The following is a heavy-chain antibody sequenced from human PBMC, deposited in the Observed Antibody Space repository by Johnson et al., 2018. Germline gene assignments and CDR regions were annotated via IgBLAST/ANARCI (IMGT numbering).Heavy chain of an antibody. D-gene: IGHD1-26*01. V-gene: IGHV3-74*01. CDR1: GFTFSSYW. J-gene: IGHJ3*02. Sequence: EVQLVESGGGLVQPGGSLRLSCVASGFTFSSYWMHWVRQAPGKGLVWVSRMNSDGSSTSYADSVKGRFTISRDNAKNTLYLQMNSLRDEDTAVYYGAKVPMGVFDIWGQGTMVTVSS. CDR2: MNSDGSST. CDR3: AKVPMGVFDI.